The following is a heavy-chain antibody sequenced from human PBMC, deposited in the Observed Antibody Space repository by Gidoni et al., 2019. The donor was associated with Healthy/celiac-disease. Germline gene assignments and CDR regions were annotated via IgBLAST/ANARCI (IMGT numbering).Heavy chain of an antibody. J-gene: IGHJ4*02. Sequence: EVQLVESGGGLVQPGGSLRLSCAASGVTVSSNYMSWVRQAPGKGLVWVSVIYSGGSTYYADSLKGRFTISRDNSKNTLYLQMNSLRAEDTAVYYCARDPTGTYWGQGTLVTVSS. V-gene: IGHV3-66*01. CDR2: IYSGGST. CDR1: GVTVSSNY. CDR3: ARDPTGTY.